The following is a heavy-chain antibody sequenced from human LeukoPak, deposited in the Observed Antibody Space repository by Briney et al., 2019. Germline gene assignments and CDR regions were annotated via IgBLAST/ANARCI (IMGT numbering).Heavy chain of an antibody. CDR1: GFTFSSYA. Sequence: GRSLRLSCAASGFTFSSYAMSWVRRAPGKGLEWVSTISGSGCSTYYADFVKDRSTISRDNSKSTLYLQMNSLRAEDTAVYYCAKVGGTVTGSLDYWGQGTLVTVSS. V-gene: IGHV3-23*01. J-gene: IGHJ4*02. CDR2: ISGSGCST. CDR3: AKVGGTVTGSLDY. D-gene: IGHD6-19*01.